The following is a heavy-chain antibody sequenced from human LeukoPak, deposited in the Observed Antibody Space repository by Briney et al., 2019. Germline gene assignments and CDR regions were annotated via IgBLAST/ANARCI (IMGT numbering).Heavy chain of an antibody. CDR3: ARDRSRSQYYFDY. CDR2: IWYDGSNK. V-gene: IGHV3-33*01. J-gene: IGHJ4*02. D-gene: IGHD1-26*01. CDR1: GFTFSSYG. Sequence: GGSLRLSCAASGFTFSSYGMHWVRQAPGKGLEWVAVIWYDGSNKYYADSVKGRFTISRDNSKNTLYLQMNSLRAEDTAVYYCARDRSRSQYYFDYWGQGTLVTVSS.